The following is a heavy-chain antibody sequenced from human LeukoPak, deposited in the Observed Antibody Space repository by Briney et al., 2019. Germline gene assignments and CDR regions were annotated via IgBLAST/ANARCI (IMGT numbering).Heavy chain of an antibody. CDR2: IYFTGST. V-gene: IGHV4-39*07. J-gene: IGHJ5*02. CDR1: GGSISSYN. Sequence: SETLSLTCILSGGSISSYNWGWIRQPPGKGLEWIGSIYFTGSTYYNPSLKSRVTISLDTSNNQFSLKLTSVTAADTAVYYCARGVFTVMKWFDPWGQGTLVTVSS. CDR3: ARGVFTVMKWFDP. D-gene: IGHD4-17*01.